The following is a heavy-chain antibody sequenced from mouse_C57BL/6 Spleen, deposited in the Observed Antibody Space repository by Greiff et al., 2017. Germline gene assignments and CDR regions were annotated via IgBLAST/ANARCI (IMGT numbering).Heavy chain of an antibody. J-gene: IGHJ1*03. CDR1: GYTFTSYW. D-gene: IGHD3-2*02. Sequence: QVQLQQPGAELVRPGTSVKLSCKASGYTFTSYWMHWVKQRPGQGLEWIGVIDPSNSYTNYNQKFKGKATLTVDTSSSPAYMQLSSLTSEDSAVYYCARPQALYWYFDVWGTGTTVTVSS. CDR2: IDPSNSYT. CDR3: ARPQALYWYFDV. V-gene: IGHV1-59*01.